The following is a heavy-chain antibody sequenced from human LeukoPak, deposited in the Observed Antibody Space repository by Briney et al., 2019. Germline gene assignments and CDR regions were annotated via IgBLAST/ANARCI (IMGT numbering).Heavy chain of an antibody. CDR1: GGSISSGGYY. CDR2: IYYSGST. CDR3: ARSPGNSRGLYYYGMDV. V-gene: IGHV4-31*03. Sequence: SQTLSLTCTVSGGSISSGGYYWSWLRQHPGKGLEWIGYIYYSGSTYYNPSLKSRVTISVDTSKNQFSLKLSSVTAADTAVYYCARSPGNSRGLYYYGMDVWGQGTTVTVSS. D-gene: IGHD4-23*01. J-gene: IGHJ6*02.